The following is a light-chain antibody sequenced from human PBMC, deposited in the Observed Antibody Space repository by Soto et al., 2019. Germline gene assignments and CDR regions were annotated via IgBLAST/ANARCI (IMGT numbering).Light chain of an antibody. J-gene: IGKJ1*01. CDR1: QAIDSC. CDR3: QQTLSFPPT. V-gene: IGKV1-12*01. CDR2: TGS. Sequence: QAIDSCLAWYQQKPGGAPKLLIFTGSLWPSGVPPRFSGSGSGTDFTLTISSLQPEDFATYYCQQTLSFPPTFGQGTKVDIK.